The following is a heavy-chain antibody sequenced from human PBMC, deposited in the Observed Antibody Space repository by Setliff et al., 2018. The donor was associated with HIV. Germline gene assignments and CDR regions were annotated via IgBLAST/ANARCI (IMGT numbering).Heavy chain of an antibody. CDR1: GFTFISYG. J-gene: IGHJ2*01. Sequence: GGSLRLSCAVSGFTFISYGMYWVRQAPGKGLEWVAFIRYDGSYRYYVDSVKGRFTISRDNSKNTLYLQMSSLRAEDTALYYCAKDMEYDTSVYYHWYFDLWGRGALVTVSS. CDR2: IRYDGSYR. D-gene: IGHD3-22*01. CDR3: AKDMEYDTSVYYHWYFDL. V-gene: IGHV3-30*02.